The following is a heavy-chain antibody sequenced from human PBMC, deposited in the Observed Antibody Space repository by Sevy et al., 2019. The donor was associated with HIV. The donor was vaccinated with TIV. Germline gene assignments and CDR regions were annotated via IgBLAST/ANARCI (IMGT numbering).Heavy chain of an antibody. CDR3: ARGYCSSTSCYAPDLYYYYYYMDV. CDR2: INPNSGGT. V-gene: IGHV1-2*02. Sequence: ASVKVSCKASGYTFTGYYMHWVRQAPGQGLEWMGWINPNSGGTNYAQKFQGRVTMTRDTYISTAYMELSRLRSDDTAVYYCARGYCSSTSCYAPDLYYYYYYMDVWGKGTTVTVSS. D-gene: IGHD2-2*01. CDR1: GYTFTGYY. J-gene: IGHJ6*03.